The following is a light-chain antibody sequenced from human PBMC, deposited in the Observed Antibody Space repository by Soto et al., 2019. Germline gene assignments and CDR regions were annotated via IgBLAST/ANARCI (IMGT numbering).Light chain of an antibody. J-gene: IGKJ4*01. CDR2: GAS. V-gene: IGKV3-15*01. CDR3: QQYNNWTPPLT. CDR1: QSVSSN. Sequence: EIVMTQSPATLSVSPGERATLSCRASQSVSSNLAWYQQKPGQAPRLLIYGASTRATGIPARFSGSGSGTEFNLTISRLQSEDFAVYYCQQYNNWTPPLTFGGGTKVEI.